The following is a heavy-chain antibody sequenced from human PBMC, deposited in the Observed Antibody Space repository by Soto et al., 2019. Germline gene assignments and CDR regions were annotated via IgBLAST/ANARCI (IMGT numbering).Heavy chain of an antibody. CDR3: ATGRIYYEA. CDR1: GFAFRHNY. CDR2: ISTSGSPA. Sequence: QVHLVQSGGGLVKPGGSLRLSCTVSGFAFRHNYLTWIRQAPGKGMEWLSYISTSGSPAYYADSVKGRFTISTDNAKKSLYLQMDSVRAEDTGVYYCATGRIYYEAWGQGTLVTVSS. V-gene: IGHV3-11*01. J-gene: IGHJ5*02. D-gene: IGHD1-26*01.